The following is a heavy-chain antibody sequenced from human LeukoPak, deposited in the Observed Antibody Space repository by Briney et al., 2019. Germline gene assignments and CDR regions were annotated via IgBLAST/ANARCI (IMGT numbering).Heavy chain of an antibody. V-gene: IGHV4-39*01. CDR3: ARNLGYCSSTSCYYYYYYMDV. CDR1: GGSISSYY. D-gene: IGHD2-2*01. CDR2: IYYSGST. Sequence: SETLSLTCTVSGGSISSYYWGWIRQPPGKGLEWIGSIYYSGSTYYNPSLKSRVTISVDTSKNQFSLKLSSVTAADTAVYYCARNLGYCSSTSCYYYYYYMDVWGKGTTVTVSS. J-gene: IGHJ6*03.